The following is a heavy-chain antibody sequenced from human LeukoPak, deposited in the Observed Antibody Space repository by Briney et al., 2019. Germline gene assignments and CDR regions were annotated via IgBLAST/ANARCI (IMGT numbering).Heavy chain of an antibody. Sequence: GGSLRLSCAASGFTFSSYAMSWVRQAPGKGLEWVSAISGSGGSTYYADSVKGRFTISRDNSKNTLYLQMNSLRAEDTAVYYCASQRGYSYGYRLGTFDYWGQGTLVTVSP. D-gene: IGHD5-18*01. CDR1: GFTFSSYA. CDR2: ISGSGGST. J-gene: IGHJ4*02. CDR3: ASQRGYSYGYRLGTFDY. V-gene: IGHV3-23*01.